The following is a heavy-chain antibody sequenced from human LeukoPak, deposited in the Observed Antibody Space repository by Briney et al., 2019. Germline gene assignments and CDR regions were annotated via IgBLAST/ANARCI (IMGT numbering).Heavy chain of an antibody. CDR3: ATDGRAYYYGSGSRGGMDV. V-gene: IGHV1-24*01. Sequence: ASVKVSCKVSEYTLTELSMHWVRQAPGKGLEWMGGFDPEDGETIYAQKFQGRVTMTEDTSTDTAYMELSSLRSEDTAVYYCATDGRAYYYGSGSRGGMDVWGKGTTVTVPS. J-gene: IGHJ6*04. CDR2: FDPEDGET. CDR1: EYTLTELS. D-gene: IGHD3-10*01.